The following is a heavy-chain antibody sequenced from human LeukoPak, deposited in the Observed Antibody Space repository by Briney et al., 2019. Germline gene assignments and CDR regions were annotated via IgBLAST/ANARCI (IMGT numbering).Heavy chain of an antibody. D-gene: IGHD6-19*01. J-gene: IGHJ4*02. CDR1: GFTFSSYA. CDR3: ALHGSGWYSTGRRRLDY. Sequence: GRSLRLSCAASGFTFSSYAMHWVRQAPGKGLEWVAVISYAGNNKYYADSVKGRFTISRDNSKNTLYLQMNSLRAADTAVYYCALHGSGWYSTGRRRLDYWGQGTLVTVSS. CDR2: ISYAGNNK. V-gene: IGHV3-30-3*01.